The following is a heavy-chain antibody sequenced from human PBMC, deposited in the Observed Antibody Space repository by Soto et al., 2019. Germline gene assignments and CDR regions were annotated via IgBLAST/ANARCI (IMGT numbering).Heavy chain of an antibody. CDR2: IWYDGSNK. V-gene: IGHV3-33*01. CDR3: AIGYYDSSGYLAD. Sequence: GGSLRLSCAASGFTFSSYGMHWVRQAPGKGLEWVAVIWYDGSNKYYADSVKGRFTISRDNSKNTLYLQMNSLRAEDTAVYYCAIGYYDSSGYLADWGQGTLVTVSS. J-gene: IGHJ4*02. CDR1: GFTFSSYG. D-gene: IGHD3-22*01.